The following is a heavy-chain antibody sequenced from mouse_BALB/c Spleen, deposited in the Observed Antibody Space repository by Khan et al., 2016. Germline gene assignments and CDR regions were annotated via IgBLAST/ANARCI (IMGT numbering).Heavy chain of an antibody. V-gene: IGHV11-2*02. CDR1: GFTFSGFW. CDR3: LRWRGWNFDV. Sequence: EVQLLETGGGLVQPGGSRGLSCEGSGFTFSGFWMSWVRQTPGKTLEWIGDINSDGSAINYAPSIKDRFTIFRDNDKNTLYLQMNNVRSEDTATYCCLRWRGWNFDVWGAGTTGTVST. J-gene: IGHJ1*01. CDR2: INSDGSAI.